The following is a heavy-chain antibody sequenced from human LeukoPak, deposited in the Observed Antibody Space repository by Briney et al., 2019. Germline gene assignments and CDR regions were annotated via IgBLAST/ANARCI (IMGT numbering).Heavy chain of an antibody. J-gene: IGHJ3*02. D-gene: IGHD2-15*01. CDR2: IIPIFGTA. CDR3: ARPLGYCSGGSCFDAFDI. V-gene: IGHV1-69*06. Sequence: GASVKVSCKASGGTFSSYAISWVRQAPGQGREWMGGIIPIFGTANYAQKFQGRVTITADKSTSTAYMELSSLRSEDTAVYYCARPLGYCSGGSCFDAFDIWGQGTMVTVSS. CDR1: GGTFSSYA.